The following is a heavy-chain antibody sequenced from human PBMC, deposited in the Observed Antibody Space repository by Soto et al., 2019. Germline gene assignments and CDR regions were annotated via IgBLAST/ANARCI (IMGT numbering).Heavy chain of an antibody. V-gene: IGHV1-46*01. CDR3: ARDWGYYDSSGYRHYYYYGMDV. D-gene: IGHD3-22*01. CDR2: INPSGGST. J-gene: IGHJ6*02. Sequence: ASVKVCCKASGYTFTSYYMHWVRQAPGQGLEWMGIINPSGGSTSYAQKFQGRVTMTRDTSTSTVYMELSSLRSEDTAVYYCARDWGYYDSSGYRHYYYYGMDVWGQGTTVTVSS. CDR1: GYTFTSYY.